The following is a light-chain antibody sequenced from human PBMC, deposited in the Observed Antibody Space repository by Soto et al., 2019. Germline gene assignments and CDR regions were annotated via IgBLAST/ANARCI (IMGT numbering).Light chain of an antibody. Sequence: EIVLTQSPGTLSVSPGERATLSCRASQSVSSYLAWYQQKPGQAPRLLIYGASTRATGIPARFSGSGSGTEFTLTISSLQSEDLAVYYCQQYNNWPPITFGQGTRLEIK. CDR3: QQYNNWPPIT. CDR1: QSVSSY. V-gene: IGKV3-15*01. CDR2: GAS. J-gene: IGKJ5*01.